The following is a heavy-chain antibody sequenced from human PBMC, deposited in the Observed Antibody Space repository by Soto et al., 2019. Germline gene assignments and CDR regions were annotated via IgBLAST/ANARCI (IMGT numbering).Heavy chain of an antibody. Sequence: GGSLRLSCAASGFPFSSYAMSWVRQAPGKGLEWVSAISGSGGSTYYADSVKGRFTISRDNSKNTLYLQMNSLRAEDTAVYYCAKANNYYGSGSSHLAPYDYWGQGTLVTVSS. CDR1: GFPFSSYA. CDR2: ISGSGGST. D-gene: IGHD3-10*01. CDR3: AKANNYYGSGSSHLAPYDY. V-gene: IGHV3-23*01. J-gene: IGHJ4*02.